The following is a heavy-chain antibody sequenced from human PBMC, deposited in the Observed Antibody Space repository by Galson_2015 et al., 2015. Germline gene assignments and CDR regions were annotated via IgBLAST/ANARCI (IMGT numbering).Heavy chain of an antibody. D-gene: IGHD4-17*01. J-gene: IGHJ4*02. Sequence: SLRLSCAASGFTFSSYGMHWVRQAPGKGLEWVAVISYDGSNKYYADSVKGRFTISRDNSKNTLYLQMNSLRAEDTAVYYCARKRHGDYVAEDYWGQGTLVTVSS. CDR3: ARKRHGDYVAEDY. CDR1: GFTFSSYG. V-gene: IGHV3-30*03. CDR2: ISYDGSNK.